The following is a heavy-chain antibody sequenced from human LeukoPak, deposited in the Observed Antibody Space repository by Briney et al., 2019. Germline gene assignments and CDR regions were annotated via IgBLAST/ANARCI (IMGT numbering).Heavy chain of an antibody. V-gene: IGHV3-30*02. J-gene: IGHJ4*02. Sequence: GGSLRLSCAASGFTFSNYAMHWVRQAPGKGLEWVAFIRYDGSNKYYADSVKGRFTISRGNSKNTLFLQMNSLRPEDTAVYYCVKDNPLDYWGQGTLVIVSS. D-gene: IGHD1-14*01. CDR3: VKDNPLDY. CDR2: IRYDGSNK. CDR1: GFTFSNYA.